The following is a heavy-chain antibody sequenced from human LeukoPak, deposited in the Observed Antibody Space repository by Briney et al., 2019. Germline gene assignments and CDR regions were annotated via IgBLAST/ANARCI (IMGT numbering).Heavy chain of an antibody. CDR3: ARDARYSFQL. CDR1: GFTVINNY. D-gene: IGHD4-11*01. J-gene: IGHJ1*01. Sequence: GGSLRLSCAASGFTVINNYMSWVRQAPGKGLEWVSVIYSGGSTYYADSVKGRFTISRDISKNTVYLQMNSLRAEDTAVYYCARDARYSFQLWGQGTLVTVSS. CDR2: IYSGGST. V-gene: IGHV3-53*01.